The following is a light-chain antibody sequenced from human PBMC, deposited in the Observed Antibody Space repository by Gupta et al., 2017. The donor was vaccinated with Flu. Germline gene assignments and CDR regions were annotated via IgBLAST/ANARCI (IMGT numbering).Light chain of an antibody. Sequence: IVMTQTPLSLSVTPGQPASISCKSSQSLLHSDGKTYLYWYLQKPGQPPQLLIYEGSNRGSAVRDRFSGCGSGTDFTLRIMRGEAEDVGVYYCSQRLQLGCTFGPGTKVEIK. CDR1: QSLLHSDGKTY. CDR3: SQRLQLGCT. J-gene: IGKJ2*01. V-gene: IGKV2D-29*01. CDR2: EGS.